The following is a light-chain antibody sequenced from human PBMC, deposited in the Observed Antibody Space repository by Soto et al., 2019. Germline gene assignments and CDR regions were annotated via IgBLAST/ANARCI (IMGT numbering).Light chain of an antibody. J-gene: IGLJ3*02. CDR3: QTWGTGIEV. V-gene: IGLV4-69*01. CDR2: LNSDGSH. CDR1: SGHSSYT. Sequence: QAVVTQSPSASASLGASVKLTCTLSSGHSSYTIAWHQQQPEKGPRYLMTLNSDGSHSKGDGIPDRFSGSSSGAERYLSISSLQSEYEADYYCQTWGTGIEVFGGGTKLTVL.